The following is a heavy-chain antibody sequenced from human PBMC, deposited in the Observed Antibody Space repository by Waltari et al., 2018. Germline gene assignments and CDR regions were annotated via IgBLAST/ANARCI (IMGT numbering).Heavy chain of an antibody. V-gene: IGHV4-39*01. CDR2: IYYSGST. Sequence: QLQLQELGPGLVKPSETLSLTCTVSGGSISSSSYYWGWIRQPPGKGLEWIGSIYYSGSTYYNPSLKSRVTISVDTSKNQFSLKLSSVTAADTAVYYCARLRYSSSTLDYWGQGTLVTVSS. CDR3: ARLRYSSSTLDY. J-gene: IGHJ4*02. CDR1: GGSISSSSYY. D-gene: IGHD6-6*01.